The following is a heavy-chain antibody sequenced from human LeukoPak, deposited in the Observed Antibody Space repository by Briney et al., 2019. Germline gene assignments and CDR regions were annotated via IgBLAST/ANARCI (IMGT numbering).Heavy chain of an antibody. CDR1: GFTFSNYW. CDR3: VRPELPGWSVLFDF. CDR2: INEEGSEK. V-gene: IGHV3-7*01. Sequence: GGSLRLSCAVSGFTFSNYWMSWVRQAPGKGLEWVANINEEGSEKYYADSVKGRFTTSRDNAKNSLFLQMNSLRAEDTAVYYCVRPELPGWSVLFDFWGQGTLVTVSS. D-gene: IGHD2-15*01. J-gene: IGHJ4*02.